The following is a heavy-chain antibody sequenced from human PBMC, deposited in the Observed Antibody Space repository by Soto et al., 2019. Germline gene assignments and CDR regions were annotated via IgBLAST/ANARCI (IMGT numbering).Heavy chain of an antibody. Sequence: EVQLVESGGGLVQPGGSLRLSCAAAGVTVSSNYMSCVRQAPGKGREWVSVSYSGGSTYYADSVKGRFTISRDNSKNTLYLQMNSLRAEDTAVYYCARHGYNYGGGYFDYWGQGTLVTVSS. CDR3: ARHGYNYGGGYFDY. V-gene: IGHV3-66*04. CDR1: GVTVSSNY. J-gene: IGHJ4*02. CDR2: SYSGGST. D-gene: IGHD5-18*01.